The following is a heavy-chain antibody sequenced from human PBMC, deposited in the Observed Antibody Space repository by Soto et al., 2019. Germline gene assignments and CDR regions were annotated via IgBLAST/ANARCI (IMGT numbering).Heavy chain of an antibody. CDR1: GGSVSSGSYY. Sequence: QVQLQESGPGLVKPSETLSLTCTVSGGSVSSGSYYWSWIRQPPGKVLEWIGYIYYSGSTNYNPSLKSPVTISVDTSKNQFSLKLSSVTAADTAVYYCARDGVAAAGKPFDYWGQGTLVTVSS. J-gene: IGHJ4*02. D-gene: IGHD6-13*01. CDR2: IYYSGST. V-gene: IGHV4-61*01. CDR3: ARDGVAAAGKPFDY.